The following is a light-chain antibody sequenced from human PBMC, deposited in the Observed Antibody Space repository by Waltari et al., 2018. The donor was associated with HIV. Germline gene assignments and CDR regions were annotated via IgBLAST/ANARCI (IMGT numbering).Light chain of an antibody. CDR1: SSNIGAGSD. Sequence: QSVLTQPPSVSGAPGQRVTIPCTGSSSNIGAGSDVPWYQQLPGTAPKLLIYGSSNRPSGVPDRFSGSKSGTAASLAITGLQAEDEADYDCQSYDSSLSGWVFGGGTKLTVL. J-gene: IGLJ3*02. V-gene: IGLV1-40*01. CDR3: QSYDSSLSGWV. CDR2: GSS.